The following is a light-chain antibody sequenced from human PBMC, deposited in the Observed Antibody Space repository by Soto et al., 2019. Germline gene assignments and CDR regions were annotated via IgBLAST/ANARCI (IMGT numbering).Light chain of an antibody. Sequence: EIVMTQSPDTLSVSPGERATLSCRASQNVGRNVAWYQQRPGQAPRLLIHGTSTRAADIPARFSGSVSGTEFTLTINSLQPEDFVVYYCQHYGNSPYTFGQGTKLEI. V-gene: IGKV3-15*01. CDR2: GTS. CDR3: QHYGNSPYT. CDR1: QNVGRN. J-gene: IGKJ2*01.